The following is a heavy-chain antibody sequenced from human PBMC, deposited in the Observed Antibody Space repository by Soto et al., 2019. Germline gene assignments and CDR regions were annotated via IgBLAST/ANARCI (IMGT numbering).Heavy chain of an antibody. Sequence: SEILSLTCTVSGGSISSGDYYWTWIRQTPGRGLEYIGYINCSESTYYNPSLQSRFTISIDTSKNQFSLKLSSVTAADAAVYYCARGDSTMAVPYYWGQGTLVTVSS. CDR3: ARGDSTMAVPYY. V-gene: IGHV4-30-4*08. D-gene: IGHD3-10*01. J-gene: IGHJ4*02. CDR2: INCSEST. CDR1: GGSISSGDYY.